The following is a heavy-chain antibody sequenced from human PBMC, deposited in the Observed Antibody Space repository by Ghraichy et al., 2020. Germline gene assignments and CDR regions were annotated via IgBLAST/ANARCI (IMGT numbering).Heavy chain of an antibody. V-gene: IGHV4-39*07. CDR1: GGSISSSSYY. CDR3: ARLLREGATGGRGAFDI. Sequence: SETLSLTCTVSGGSISSSSYYWGWIRQPPGKGLEWIGSIYYSGSTYYNPSLKSRVTISVDTSKNQFSLKLSSVTAADTAVYYCARLLREGATGGRGAFDIWGQGTMVTVSS. J-gene: IGHJ3*02. CDR2: IYYSGST. D-gene: IGHD1-26*01.